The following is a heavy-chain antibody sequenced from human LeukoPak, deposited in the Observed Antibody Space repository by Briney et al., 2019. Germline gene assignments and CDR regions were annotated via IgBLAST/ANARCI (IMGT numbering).Heavy chain of an antibody. CDR2: IYYSGST. D-gene: IGHD2-2*01. CDR1: GGSISSGDYY. CDR3: ARDNIVVVPAATASRKVRGYFDY. Sequence: PSETLSLTCTVSGGSISSGDYYWSWIRQPPGKGLEWIGYIYYSGSTYYNPSLKSRVTISVDTSKNQFSLKLSSVTAADTAVYYCARDNIVVVPAATASRKVRGYFDYWGQGTLVTVSS. V-gene: IGHV4-30-4*01. J-gene: IGHJ4*02.